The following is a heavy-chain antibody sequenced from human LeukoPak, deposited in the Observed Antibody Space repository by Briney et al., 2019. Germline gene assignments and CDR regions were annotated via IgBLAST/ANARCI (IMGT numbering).Heavy chain of an antibody. D-gene: IGHD3-10*01. CDR1: GYTLTELS. CDR2: FDPEDGET. Sequence: ASVKVSCKVSGYTLTELSMHWVRQAPGKGLEWMGGFDPEDGETIYAQKFQGRVTMTEDTSTDTAYVELSSLRSEDTAVYYCATSRVFYGSGSYRGGDYWGQGTLVTVSS. CDR3: ATSRVFYGSGSYRGGDY. J-gene: IGHJ4*02. V-gene: IGHV1-24*01.